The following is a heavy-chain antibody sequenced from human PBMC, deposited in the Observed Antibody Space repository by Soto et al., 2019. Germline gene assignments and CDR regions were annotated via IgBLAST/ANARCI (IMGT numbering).Heavy chain of an antibody. CDR2: INHSGST. CDR3: ARGRKGSMVRAGRWFDP. Sequence: SETLSLTCAVYGGSFSGYYWSWIRQPPGKGLEWIGEINHSGSTNYNPSLRSRVTISVDTSKNQFSLKLSSVTAADTAVYYCARGRKGSMVRAGRWFDPWGQGTLVTVS. D-gene: IGHD3-10*01. CDR1: GGSFSGYY. J-gene: IGHJ5*02. V-gene: IGHV4-34*01.